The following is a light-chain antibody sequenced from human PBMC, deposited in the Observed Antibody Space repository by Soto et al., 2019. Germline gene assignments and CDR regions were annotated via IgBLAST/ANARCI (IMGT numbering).Light chain of an antibody. CDR3: QQRSNWGFT. CDR1: QSVSSY. Sequence: EIVLTQSPATLSLSPGERATLSCRASQSVSSYLAWYQQKPGQAPRLLIYEASNRATGIPARFSGSGSGTDFTLTISSLEPEDFAVYYCQQRSNWGFTFGPGTKVDIK. CDR2: EAS. V-gene: IGKV3-11*01. J-gene: IGKJ3*01.